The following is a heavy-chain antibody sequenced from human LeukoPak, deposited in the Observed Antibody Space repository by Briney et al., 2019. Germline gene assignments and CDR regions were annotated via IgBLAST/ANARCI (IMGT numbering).Heavy chain of an antibody. J-gene: IGHJ4*02. D-gene: IGHD5-12*01. CDR2: INHSGST. Sequence: GSLRLSCAASAFSFSNYAMHWLRQPPGEGLEWVGEINHSGSTNYNPSLKSRVTISVDTSKNQFSLKLSSVTAADTAVYYCARRSGYGVYWGQGTLVTVSS. CDR3: ARRSGYGVY. CDR1: AFSFSNYA. V-gene: IGHV4-34*01.